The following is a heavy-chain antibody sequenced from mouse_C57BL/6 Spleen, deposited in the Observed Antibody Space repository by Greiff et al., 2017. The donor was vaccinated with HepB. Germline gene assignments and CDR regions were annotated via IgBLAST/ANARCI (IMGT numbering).Heavy chain of an antibody. CDR2: IHPNSGST. Sequence: QVQLQQPGAELVKPGASVKLSCKASGYTFTSYWMHWVKQRPGQGLEWIGMIHPNSGSTNYNEKFKSKATLTVDKSSSTAYMQLSSLTSEDSAVYYCARDDDGGYAMDYWGQGTSVTVSS. CDR3: ARDDDGGYAMDY. CDR1: GYTFTSYW. J-gene: IGHJ4*01. D-gene: IGHD2-4*01. V-gene: IGHV1-64*01.